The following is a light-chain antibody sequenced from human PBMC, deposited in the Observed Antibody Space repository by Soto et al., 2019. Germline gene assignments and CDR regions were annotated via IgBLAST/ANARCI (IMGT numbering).Light chain of an antibody. V-gene: IGLV2-14*03. CDR1: SSDVGGYNF. CDR2: EVS. J-gene: IGLJ1*01. Sequence: QSALTQPASVFGSPGQSSTFSFTGTSSDVGGYNFVSWYQQHPGKAPKLMIYEVSSRPSGVSNRFSGSKSGNTASLTISGLQPEDEADYYCSSYTTSTTVVFGTGTKVTVL. CDR3: SSYTTSTTVV.